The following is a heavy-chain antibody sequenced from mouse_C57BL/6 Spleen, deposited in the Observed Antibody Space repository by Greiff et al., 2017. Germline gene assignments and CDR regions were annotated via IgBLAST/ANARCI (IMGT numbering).Heavy chain of an antibody. V-gene: IGHV1-42*01. CDR3: ASYDYDEGDFDY. CDR1: GYSFTGYY. J-gene: IGHJ2*01. CDR2: INPSTGGT. Sequence: VQLQQSGPELVTPGDSVKISCKASGYSFTGYYMNWVKQSPEKSLEWIGEINPSTGGTTYNQKFKAKATLTVDKSSRTAYMQLKSLTSEDSADYYCASYDYDEGDFDYWGQGTTLTVSS. D-gene: IGHD2-4*01.